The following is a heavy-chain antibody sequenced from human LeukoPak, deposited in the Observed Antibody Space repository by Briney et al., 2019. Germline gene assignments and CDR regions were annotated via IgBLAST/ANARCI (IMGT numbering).Heavy chain of an antibody. V-gene: IGHV4-34*01. CDR3: AGRIAAAPYYFDY. CDR1: GGSFIGYY. Sequence: SETLSLTCAVYGGSFIGYYWSWIRQPPGKGLEWIGEINHSGSTNYNPSLKSRVTISVDTSKNQFSLKLSSVTAADTAVYYCAGRIAAAPYYFDYWGQGTLVTVSS. J-gene: IGHJ4*02. D-gene: IGHD6-13*01. CDR2: INHSGST.